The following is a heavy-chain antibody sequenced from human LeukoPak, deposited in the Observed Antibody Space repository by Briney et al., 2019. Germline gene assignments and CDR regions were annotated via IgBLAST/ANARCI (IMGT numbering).Heavy chain of an antibody. D-gene: IGHD3-22*01. CDR2: ISYDGSNK. CDR3: ARGSPGYYSTFDY. J-gene: IGHJ4*02. CDR1: GFTFSSYA. Sequence: GRYLRLSCAASGFTFSSYAMHWVRQAPGKGLEWVAVISYDGSNKYYADSVKGRFTISRDNSKNTLYLQMNSLRAQDTAVYYCARGSPGYYSTFDYWDQGTLVTVSS. V-gene: IGHV3-30-3*01.